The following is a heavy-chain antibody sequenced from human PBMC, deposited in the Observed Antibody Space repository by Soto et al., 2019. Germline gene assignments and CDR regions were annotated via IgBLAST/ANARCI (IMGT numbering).Heavy chain of an antibody. V-gene: IGHV4-31*03. D-gene: IGHD3-16*02. CDR3: ARLRLGELSLPFDY. Sequence: SETLSLTCTVSGGSIGSGGYYWSWIRQHPGKGLEWIGYIYYSGSTYYNPSLKSRVTISVDTSKNQFSLKLSSVTAADTAVYYCARLRLGELSLPFDYWGQGTLVTASS. J-gene: IGHJ4*02. CDR1: GGSIGSGGYY. CDR2: IYYSGST.